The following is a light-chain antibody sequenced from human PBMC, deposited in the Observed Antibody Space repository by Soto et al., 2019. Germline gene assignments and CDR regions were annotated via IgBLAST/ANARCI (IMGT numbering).Light chain of an antibody. V-gene: IGLV2-8*01. CDR3: SSYAGSNKRYV. CDR2: EVT. Sequence: QSALTQPPSASGPPGQSVTISCTGTSSDIGGYNYVSWYQHHPGKAPKLVIYEVTKRPSGVPDRFSGSKSGNTASLTVSGLQAEDEADYYCSSYAGSNKRYVFGTGTKLTVL. J-gene: IGLJ1*01. CDR1: SSDIGGYNY.